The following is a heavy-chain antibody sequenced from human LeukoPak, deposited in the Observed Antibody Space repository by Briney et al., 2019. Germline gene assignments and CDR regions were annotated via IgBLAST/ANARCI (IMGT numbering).Heavy chain of an antibody. CDR3: ARGSNWFDP. V-gene: IGHV4-59*01. J-gene: IGHJ5*02. CDR2: IYYSGTT. D-gene: IGHD6-6*01. CDR1: AASISDYY. Sequence: SETLSLTCSVSAASISDYYWSWIRLPPGKGLEWIGYIYYSGTTNYNPSLKSRVTISKDPSKNQISLKLTSVTHADTAVYYCARGSNWFDPWAQEILVTVSS.